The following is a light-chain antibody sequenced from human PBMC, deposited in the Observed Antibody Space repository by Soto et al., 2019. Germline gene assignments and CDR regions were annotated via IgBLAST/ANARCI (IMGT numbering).Light chain of an antibody. Sequence: EIVLTQSPATLSLSPGERATLSCRASQSVSSNYLAWYQQKPGQAPRLLIYGASSRATGIPDRFSGSGSGTDFTLNISRLEPEDFAVYYCQQYGSSPPYSFGQGTKLEIK. J-gene: IGKJ2*03. CDR2: GAS. V-gene: IGKV3-20*01. CDR1: QSVSSNY. CDR3: QQYGSSPPYS.